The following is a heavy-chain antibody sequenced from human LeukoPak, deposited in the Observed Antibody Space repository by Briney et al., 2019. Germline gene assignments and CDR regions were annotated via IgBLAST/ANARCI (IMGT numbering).Heavy chain of an antibody. J-gene: IGHJ4*02. D-gene: IGHD5-18*01. V-gene: IGHV3-21*01. Sequence: GGSLRLSCAASGFTFSSYSMNWVRQAPGKGLEWVSSISSSSYIYYADSVKGRFTISRDNAKNSLYLQMNSLRAEDTAVYYCARGNWGYSYGYSDYWGQGTLVTVSS. CDR3: ARGNWGYSYGYSDY. CDR1: GFTFSSYS. CDR2: ISSSSYI.